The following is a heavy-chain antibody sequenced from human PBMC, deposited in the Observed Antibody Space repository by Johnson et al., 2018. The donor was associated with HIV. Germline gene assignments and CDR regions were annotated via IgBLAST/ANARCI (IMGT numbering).Heavy chain of an antibody. CDR2: ISWDSGSI. D-gene: IGHD1-26*01. V-gene: IGHV3-9*01. CDR1: GFTFDDYA. CDR3: AKGATRYKTDGSKHDGAFDV. J-gene: IGHJ3*01. Sequence: VQLVESGGGLVQPGRSLRLSCAASGFTFDDYAMHWVRQAPGKGLEWVSGISWDSGSIGYADSVKGRFTISRDNAKKSLYLQMKSLRAEDTALYYCAKGATRYKTDGSKHDGAFDVWGQGTMVTVSS.